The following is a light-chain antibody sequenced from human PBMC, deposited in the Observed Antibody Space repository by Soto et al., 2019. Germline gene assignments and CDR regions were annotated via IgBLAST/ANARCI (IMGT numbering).Light chain of an antibody. J-gene: IGKJ1*01. CDR2: GAS. CDR3: QQYNNWGT. Sequence: EIVMTQSPATLSVSPGERATLSCRASQSVSSNLAWYQQKPGQAPRLLISGASTRATGIPARFSGSGSGTELTLTISSLQSEDFAVYYCQQYNNWGTFGQGTKVEI. CDR1: QSVSSN. V-gene: IGKV3-15*01.